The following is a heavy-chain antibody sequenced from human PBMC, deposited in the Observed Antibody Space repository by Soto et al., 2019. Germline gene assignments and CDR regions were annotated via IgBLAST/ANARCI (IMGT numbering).Heavy chain of an antibody. J-gene: IGHJ6*02. V-gene: IGHV4-61*05. D-gene: IGHD2-21*02. CDR3: ARGVVVTAIYYYYYYGMDV. CDR1: GGSISSRSYY. CDR2: IYYTGRT. Sequence: SETLSLTCTVSGGSISSRSYYWGWIRHPPGKGLEWIGYIYYTGRTNYNPSLKSRVTISLDTSKNQFSLKLNSVTAADTAVYYCARGVVVTAIYYYYYYGMDVWGQGTTVTVSS.